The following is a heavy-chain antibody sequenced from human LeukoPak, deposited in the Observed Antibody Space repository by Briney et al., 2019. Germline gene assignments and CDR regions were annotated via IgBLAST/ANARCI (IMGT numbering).Heavy chain of an antibody. V-gene: IGHV3-74*01. CDR1: GFTFSTYW. CDR3: ARDVAGAGSH. J-gene: IGHJ4*01. D-gene: IGHD6-19*01. CDR2: INEHGSIT. Sequence: QSGGSLRLSCAASGFTFSTYWMHWVRQTPGEGLVWVSRINEHGSITDYADSVRDRFTISRDNAKNTLYLHMNSLRAEDTAMYYCARDVAGAGSHWGHGTLVTVSS.